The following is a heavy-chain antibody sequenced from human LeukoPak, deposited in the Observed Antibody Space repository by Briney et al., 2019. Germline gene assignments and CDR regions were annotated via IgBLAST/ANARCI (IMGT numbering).Heavy chain of an antibody. CDR3: AKGRYSGSYPGAFDI. CDR1: GFTFSSYG. CDR2: ISGSGGST. V-gene: IGHV3-23*01. J-gene: IGHJ3*02. D-gene: IGHD1-26*01. Sequence: GGSLRLSCAASGFTFSSYGMSWVRQAPGKGLEWVSAISGSGGSTYYADSVKGRFTISRDTSKNTLYLQMNSLRAEDTAVYYCAKGRYSGSYPGAFDIWGQGTMLTVSS.